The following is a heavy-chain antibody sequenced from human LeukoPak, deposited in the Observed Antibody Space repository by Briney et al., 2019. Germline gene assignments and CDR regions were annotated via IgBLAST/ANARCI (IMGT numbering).Heavy chain of an antibody. D-gene: IGHD6-19*01. CDR1: GGSISSYY. J-gene: IGHJ4*02. Sequence: SETLSLTCTVSGGSISSYYWSWIRQPPGKGLEWIGYIYYSGSTNYNPSLKSRVTISVDTSKNQFSLKLSSVTAADTAVYYCARGEYSSGWYRSEYYFDYWGQGTLVTVSS. CDR3: ARGEYSSGWYRSEYYFDY. CDR2: IYYSGST. V-gene: IGHV4-59*01.